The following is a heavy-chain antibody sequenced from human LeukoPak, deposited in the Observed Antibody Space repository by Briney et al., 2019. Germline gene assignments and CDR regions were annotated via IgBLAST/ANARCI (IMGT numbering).Heavy chain of an antibody. CDR2: IYYSGST. Sequence: SETLSLTCAVSGGSISSGGYYWSWIRQHPGKGLEWIGYIYYSGSTYYNPSLKSRVTISVDTSKNQFSLKLSSVTAADTAVYYCARRPYSSSWYYFDYWGQGTLVTVSS. D-gene: IGHD6-13*01. CDR3: ARRPYSSSWYYFDY. J-gene: IGHJ4*02. CDR1: GGSISSGGYY. V-gene: IGHV4-31*11.